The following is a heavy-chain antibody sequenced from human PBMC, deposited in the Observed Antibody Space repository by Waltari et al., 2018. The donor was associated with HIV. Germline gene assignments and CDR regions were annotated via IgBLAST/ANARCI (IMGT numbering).Heavy chain of an antibody. D-gene: IGHD3-10*01. CDR3: TSEEDYGSGSHFDY. V-gene: IGHV3-15*01. Sequence: EVQLVESGGDLLKPGGCLRLSCAASGFTLNRVWMSWVRQAPGKGLEWVGRIKTKGDGVATDYAAAVKGRFTISRDDSKNTVYLQMNSLKIEDTAVYYCTSEEDYGSGSHFDYWGQGTLVTVSS. J-gene: IGHJ4*02. CDR1: GFTLNRVW. CDR2: IKTKGDGVAT.